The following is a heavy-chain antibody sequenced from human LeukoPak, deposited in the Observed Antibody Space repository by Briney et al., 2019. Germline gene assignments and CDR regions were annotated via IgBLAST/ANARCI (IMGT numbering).Heavy chain of an antibody. CDR3: ANRGYSGGATAFDI. Sequence: PSQTLSLTCTVSGGSISSGDYYWSWIRQPPGKGLEWIGYIYYSGSTYYNPSLKSRVTISVDTSKNQFSLKLSSVTAADTAVYYCANRGYSGGATAFDIWGQGTMVTVSS. CDR1: GGSISSGDYY. V-gene: IGHV4-30-4*01. D-gene: IGHD5-18*01. CDR2: IYYSGST. J-gene: IGHJ3*02.